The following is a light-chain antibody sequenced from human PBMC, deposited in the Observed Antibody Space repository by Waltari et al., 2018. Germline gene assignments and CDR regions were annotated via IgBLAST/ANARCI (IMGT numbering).Light chain of an antibody. V-gene: IGKV1-5*03. J-gene: IGKJ1*01. CDR3: QQYNSYSQT. CDR2: KAS. CDR1: QSISSW. Sequence: DIQMTQSPSTLSASVGDRVTITCRAIQSISSWLAWYQQKPGKAPKLLIYKASSLESGVPSRFSGSGSGTEFTLTISNLQPDDFATYYCQQYNSYSQTFGQGTKVEIK.